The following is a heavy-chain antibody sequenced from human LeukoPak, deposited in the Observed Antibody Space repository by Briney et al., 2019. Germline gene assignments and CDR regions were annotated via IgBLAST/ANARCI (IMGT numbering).Heavy chain of an antibody. Sequence: GGSLRLSRAASGFIFSNAWMNWVRQAPGKGLEWVGRIKSKTDGGTTDYAAPVKGRFIISRDDSKNTLDLQMNSLKTEDTALYYCTTVYLTGEGNDYWGQGTLVTVSS. CDR3: TTVYLTGEGNDY. CDR1: GFIFSNAW. D-gene: IGHD3-9*01. V-gene: IGHV3-15*07. J-gene: IGHJ4*02. CDR2: IKSKTDGGTT.